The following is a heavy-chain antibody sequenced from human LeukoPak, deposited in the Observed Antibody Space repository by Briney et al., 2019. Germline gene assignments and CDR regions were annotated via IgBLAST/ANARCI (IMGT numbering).Heavy chain of an antibody. V-gene: IGHV3-23*01. J-gene: IGHJ6*02. D-gene: IGHD2-2*01. CDR3: AKYQYYYGMDV. CDR2: VSGGADGP. CDR1: GFTFAWFA. Sequence: GGSLRLSCEASGFTFAWFAMNWVRQAPGRGLEWVSTVSGGADGPYYADSVKGRFTISRDNSKNTLYLQMNSLRAEDTAVYYCAKYQYYYGMDVWGQGTTVTVSS.